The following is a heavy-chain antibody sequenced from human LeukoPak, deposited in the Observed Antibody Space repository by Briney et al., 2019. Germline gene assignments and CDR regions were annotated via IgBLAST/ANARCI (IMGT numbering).Heavy chain of an antibody. CDR1: GDSVSSSSYY. J-gene: IGHJ3*02. CDR3: TRMRQYNRPRNARPFHWGIPALDTRGHASLFAFDI. CDR2: IYYSGST. V-gene: IGHV4-39*01. Sequence: PSETLSLTCTVSGDSVSSSSYYWGWIRQPPGKGLEWIGNIYYSGSTYYKPSLKSRVTISVDTSNNQFSLELRSLTAADTALYYCTRMRQYNRPRNARPFHWGIPALDTRGHASLFAFDIWGQGTAVTVSS. D-gene: IGHD6-13*01.